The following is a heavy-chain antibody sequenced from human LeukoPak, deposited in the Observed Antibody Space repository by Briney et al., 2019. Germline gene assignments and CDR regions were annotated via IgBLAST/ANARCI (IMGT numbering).Heavy chain of an antibody. J-gene: IGHJ5*02. V-gene: IGHV4-34*01. CDR3: ARGILRYFDWLSQNWFDP. CDR1: GGSFSGYY. D-gene: IGHD3-9*01. CDR2: INHSGST. Sequence: SETLSLTCAVYGGSFSGYYWSWIRQPPGKGLEWIGEINHSGSTNYNPSLKSRVTISVDTSKNQFSLKLSSVTAADTAVYYCARGILRYFDWLSQNWFDPWGQRTLVTVSS.